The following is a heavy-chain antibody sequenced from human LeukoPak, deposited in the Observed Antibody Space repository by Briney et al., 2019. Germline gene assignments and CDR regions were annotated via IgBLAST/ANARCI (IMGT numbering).Heavy chain of an antibody. J-gene: IGHJ2*01. Sequence: GGSLRLSCAASGFTFSSYAMSWVRQAPGKGLEWVSVISGSGGTTYYADSVKGRFTVSRDNSKNTLYLQMNSLRAEDTAVYYCAKDLYCSSTSCLPRYFDLWGRGTLVTVSS. D-gene: IGHD2-2*01. CDR1: GFTFSSYA. CDR3: AKDLYCSSTSCLPRYFDL. CDR2: ISGSGGTT. V-gene: IGHV3-23*01.